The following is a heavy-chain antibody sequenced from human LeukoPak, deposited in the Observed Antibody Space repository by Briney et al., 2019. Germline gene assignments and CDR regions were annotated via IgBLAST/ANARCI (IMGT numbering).Heavy chain of an antibody. J-gene: IGHJ4*02. CDR1: GFTFSSYA. CDR3: AKSLDSSGYYGEQI. Sequence: GGSLRLSCAASGFTFSSYAMSWVRQAPGKGLEWVSAISGSGGSTYYADSAKGRFTISRDNSKNTVYLQMKSLRVEATAVYYCAKSLDSSGYYGEQIWGQGTLVTVSS. CDR2: ISGSGGST. V-gene: IGHV3-23*01. D-gene: IGHD3-22*01.